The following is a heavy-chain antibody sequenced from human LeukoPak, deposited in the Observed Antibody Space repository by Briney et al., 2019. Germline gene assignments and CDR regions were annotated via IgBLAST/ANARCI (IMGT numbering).Heavy chain of an antibody. V-gene: IGHV3-23*01. D-gene: IGHD3-22*01. CDR3: ANFDYYGSSGYSGY. J-gene: IGHJ4*02. CDR1: GFTFSSYA. CDR2: ISGSGGSA. Sequence: PGGSLRLSCAASGFTFSSYAMSWVRQAPGKGLEWVSAISGSGGSAYYADSVKGRFTISRDNTKNTLYLQMNSLRAEDTAVYYCANFDYYGSSGYSGYWGQGTLVTVSS.